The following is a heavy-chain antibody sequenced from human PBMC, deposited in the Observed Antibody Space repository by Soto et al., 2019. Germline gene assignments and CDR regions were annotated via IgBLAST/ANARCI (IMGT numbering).Heavy chain of an antibody. CDR2: IYYTGSA. V-gene: IGHV4-31*03. CDR3: ARGASSTSPLHWFDS. J-gene: IGHJ5*01. D-gene: IGHD2-2*01. Sequence: SETLSLTCTVSGGSISSGGYYWSWIRQHPGKGLEWIGYIYYTGSAYYNPSLKSRVTISIDTSENRFSLKLSSVTVADTAVYYCARGASSTSPLHWFDSWGQGTQVTVS. CDR1: GGSISSGGYY.